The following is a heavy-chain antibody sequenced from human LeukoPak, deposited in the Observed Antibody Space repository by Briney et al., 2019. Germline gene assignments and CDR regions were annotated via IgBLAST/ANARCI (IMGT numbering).Heavy chain of an antibody. J-gene: IGHJ5*02. V-gene: IGHV3-30-3*01. D-gene: IGHD2-2*01. CDR3: ARGTDEFLVPAAILASWFDP. CDR1: GFTFSTYA. Sequence: PGGSLRLSCAASGFTFSTYAMHWVRQAPGKGLEWVAVISYDGSNKYYADSVKGRFTISRDNSKNTVYLQMNSLRAEDTAVYYCARGTDEFLVPAAILASWFDPWGQGTLVTVSS. CDR2: ISYDGSNK.